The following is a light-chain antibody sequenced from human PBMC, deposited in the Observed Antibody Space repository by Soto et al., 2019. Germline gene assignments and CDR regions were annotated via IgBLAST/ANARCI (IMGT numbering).Light chain of an antibody. CDR2: RIN. CDR3: AAWDDSLSGVV. J-gene: IGLJ2*01. Sequence: QSVLTQPPSASGTPGQRVIISCSGSSSNVGSNYVYWYQHLPGTAPKLLIYRINQRPSGVPDRISGSKSGTSASRAISGLRSEDEADYYCAAWDDSLSGVVFGGGTQLTVL. CDR1: SSNVGSNY. V-gene: IGLV1-47*01.